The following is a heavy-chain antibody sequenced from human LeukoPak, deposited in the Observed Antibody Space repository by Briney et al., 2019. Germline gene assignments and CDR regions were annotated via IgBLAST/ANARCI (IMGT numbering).Heavy chain of an antibody. V-gene: IGHV3-23*01. Sequence: GGSLRLSCAASGFTFSSYGMSWVRQAPGKGLEWVSAISGSGGSTYYADSVKCRFTISRDNSKNTLYLQMNSLRAEDTAVYYCATIKGYYYGSGSPLGYFDYWGQGTLVTVSS. J-gene: IGHJ4*02. CDR1: GFTFSSYG. CDR2: ISGSGGST. D-gene: IGHD3-10*01. CDR3: ATIKGYYYGSGSPLGYFDY.